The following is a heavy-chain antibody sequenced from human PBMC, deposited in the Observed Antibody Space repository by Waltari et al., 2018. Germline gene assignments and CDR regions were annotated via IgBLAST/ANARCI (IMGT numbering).Heavy chain of an antibody. Sequence: QLQLQESGPGLVQPSQTLSLACTVSGGSLRSHNLWWGWVRQSPVKGLESIGYVFYSWMTYSNPSLKSRATISADTSKNQVSLKLNSVTAADTAIYYCVGSTIKGATRCLDPWGQGTRVTVSS. CDR2: VFYSWMT. J-gene: IGHJ5*01. CDR3: VGSTIKGATRCLDP. V-gene: IGHV4-39*01. CDR1: GGSLRSHNLW. D-gene: IGHD2-2*01.